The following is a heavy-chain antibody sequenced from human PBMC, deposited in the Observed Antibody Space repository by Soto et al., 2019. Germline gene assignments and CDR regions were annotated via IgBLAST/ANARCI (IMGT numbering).Heavy chain of an antibody. Sequence: QEQLVQSGAEVKKPGSSVKVSCRASGGTFSNYAISWVRQAPGRGLEWMGGIIPVFGTVVYAQKLQGRVTITADNSTRMAYSLLSSRGSDDTAVYYCAEFDALGAVLWVDPWGQGTLVTVSA. CDR2: IIPVFGTV. CDR1: GGTFSNYA. D-gene: IGHD3-16*01. J-gene: IGHJ5*02. CDR3: AEFDALGAVLWVDP. V-gene: IGHV1-69*06.